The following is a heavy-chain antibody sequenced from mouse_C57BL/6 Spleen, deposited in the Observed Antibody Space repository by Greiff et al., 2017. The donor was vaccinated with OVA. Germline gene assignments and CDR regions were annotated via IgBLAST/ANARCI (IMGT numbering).Heavy chain of an antibody. V-gene: IGHV3-6*01. CDR3: ARGEVYDGYWGYAMDY. J-gene: IGHJ4*01. Sequence: DVKLQESGPGLVKPSQSLSLTCSVTGYSITSGYYWNWLRQFPGNKLEWMGYISYDGSNNYNPSLKNRITITRDTSKNQFFLKLNSVTTEDTATYYGARGEVYDGYWGYAMDYWGQGTSVTVSS. CDR1: GYSITSGYY. CDR2: ISYDGSN. D-gene: IGHD2-3*01.